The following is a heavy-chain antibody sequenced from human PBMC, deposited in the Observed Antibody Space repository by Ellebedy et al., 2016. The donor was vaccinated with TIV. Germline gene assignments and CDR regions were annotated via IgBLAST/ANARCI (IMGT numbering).Heavy chain of an antibody. J-gene: IGHJ4*02. Sequence: ASVKVSCKASGYIFTNYYIHWVRQAPGQGLEWMGMINPFNGGTNYAPKFRGRVTMTTDTSTSTAYMELRSLRSDDTAVYFCARSKGLYASGKWGQGTLVTVSS. CDR1: GYIFTNYY. CDR2: INPFNGGT. V-gene: IGHV1-18*01. CDR3: ARSKGLYASGK. D-gene: IGHD3-10*01.